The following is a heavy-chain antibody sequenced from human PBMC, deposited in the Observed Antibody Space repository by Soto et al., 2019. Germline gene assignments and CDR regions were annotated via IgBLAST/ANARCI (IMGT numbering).Heavy chain of an antibody. J-gene: IGHJ4*02. Sequence: GGSLRLSCAASGFTLSSHGMHWVRQAPGKGLEWVAVLSHDGSNKFYAVSVEGRFTISRDDSKNTLYLQMNSLRAEDTAMYYCAKENTFADDWGQGTVVTVSS. D-gene: IGHD2-2*02. V-gene: IGHV3-30*18. CDR1: GFTLSSHG. CDR3: AKENTFADD. CDR2: LSHDGSNK.